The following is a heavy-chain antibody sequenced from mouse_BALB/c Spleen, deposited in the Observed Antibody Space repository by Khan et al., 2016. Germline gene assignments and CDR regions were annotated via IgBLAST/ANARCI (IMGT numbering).Heavy chain of an antibody. V-gene: IGHV14-3*02. Sequence: VQLQQSGAELVKPGASVKLSCTASGFNIRDTYMHWVKQRPEQGLEWIGGIDPANGNTKYDPKFKAKATITADTSSNTAYLQLSSLTSEDTAVYYCEGNYVAYYALDYCGQGTSVTVSS. CDR3: EGNYVAYYALDY. J-gene: IGHJ4*01. CDR1: GFNIRDTY. D-gene: IGHD2-1*01. CDR2: IDPANGNT.